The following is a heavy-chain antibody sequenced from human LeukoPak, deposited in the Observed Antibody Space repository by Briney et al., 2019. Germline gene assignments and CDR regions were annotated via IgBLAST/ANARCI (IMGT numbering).Heavy chain of an antibody. CDR2: IYTSGST. J-gene: IGHJ5*02. CDR3: ARDISVGATINWFDP. Sequence: PSQTLSLTCTVSGGSISSGSYYWSWIRQPAGKGLEWIGRIYTSGSTNYNPSLKSRVTMSVDTSKNQFSLKLSSVTAADTAVYYCARDISVGATINWFDPWGQGTLVTVSS. V-gene: IGHV4-61*02. D-gene: IGHD1-26*01. CDR1: GGSISSGSYY.